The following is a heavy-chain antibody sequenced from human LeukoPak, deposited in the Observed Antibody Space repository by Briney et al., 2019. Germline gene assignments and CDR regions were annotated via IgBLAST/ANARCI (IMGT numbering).Heavy chain of an antibody. D-gene: IGHD3-16*01. CDR1: GFTVSSNY. Sequence: PGGSLRLSCAASGFTVSSNYMSWVRQAPGKGLEWVSVIYSGGSTYYADSVKGRFTISRDNSKNTLYLQMNSLRAEDTAVYYCARASFWESPINWFAPWGQGTLVTVSS. CDR2: IYSGGST. CDR3: ARASFWESPINWFAP. J-gene: IGHJ5*02. V-gene: IGHV3-53*05.